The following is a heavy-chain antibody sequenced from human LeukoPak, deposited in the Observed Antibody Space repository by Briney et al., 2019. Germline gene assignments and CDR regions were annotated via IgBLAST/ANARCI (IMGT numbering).Heavy chain of an antibody. J-gene: IGHJ4*02. V-gene: IGHV1-69*05. D-gene: IGHD3-22*01. CDR1: GGTFSSYA. CDR2: IIPIFGTA. Sequence: ASVKVSCKASGGTFSSYALSWVRQAPGQGLEWMGGIIPIFGTANYAQKFQGRVTITTDESTSTAYMELSSLRSEDTAVYYCARAADSSGYSYYFDYWGQGTLVTVSS. CDR3: ARAADSSGYSYYFDY.